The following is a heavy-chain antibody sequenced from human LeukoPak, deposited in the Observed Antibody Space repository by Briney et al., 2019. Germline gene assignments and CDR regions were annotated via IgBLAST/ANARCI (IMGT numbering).Heavy chain of an antibody. Sequence: RASVTISCKTSGYTFTAYSIQWVRQAPGQRLEWMGWINADSGNTKYSQKFQGRVTFTRDTVASTASMELSSLKSEDTAVYYCARQHDIWKNYCFDYWGQGTQVTVSS. J-gene: IGHJ4*02. CDR3: ARQHDIWKNYCFDY. V-gene: IGHV1-3*01. CDR1: GYTFTAYS. D-gene: IGHD3-3*01. CDR2: INADSGNT.